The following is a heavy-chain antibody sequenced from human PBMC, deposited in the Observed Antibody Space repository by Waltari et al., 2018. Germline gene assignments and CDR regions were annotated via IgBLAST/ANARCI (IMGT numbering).Heavy chain of an antibody. D-gene: IGHD6-13*01. Sequence: QITLKESGPTLVKPTQTLTLTCTFSGFSLSTSGVGVGWLRQPPGKALEWLALIYWNDDKRYSPSLKSRLTITKDTSKNQVVLTMTNMDPVDTATYYCAHRREGSSSWYFDYWGQGTLVTVSS. CDR3: AHRREGSSSWYFDY. V-gene: IGHV2-5*01. CDR2: IYWNDDK. CDR1: GFSLSTSGVG. J-gene: IGHJ4*02.